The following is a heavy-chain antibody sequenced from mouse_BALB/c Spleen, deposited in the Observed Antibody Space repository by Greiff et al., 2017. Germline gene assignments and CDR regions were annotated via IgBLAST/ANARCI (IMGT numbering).Heavy chain of an antibody. D-gene: IGHD2-3*01. Sequence: VKLQQSGAEMVKTGASVKLSCKTSGYTFTSYWIQGVKQRPGQGLGWVGEIFPGTGTTYYTEKFKGKATLTVDKSSSPAYMHLSSLTSEDSAVYYCASEGRDGVLVAYWGQVVLVTVAA. CDR3: ASEGRDGVLVAY. CDR2: IFPGTGTT. J-gene: IGHJ3*01. V-gene: IGHV1S132*01. CDR1: GYTFTSYW.